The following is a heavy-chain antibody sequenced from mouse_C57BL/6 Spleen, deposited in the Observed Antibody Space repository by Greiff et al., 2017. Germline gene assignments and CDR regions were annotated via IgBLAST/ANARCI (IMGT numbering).Heavy chain of an antibody. J-gene: IGHJ1*03. CDR1: GFTFTDYY. CDR3: ARSPNWYFDV. CDR2: IRNKANGYTT. V-gene: IGHV7-3*01. Sequence: EVKLVESGGGLVQPGGSLSLSCAASGFTFTDYYMSWVRQPPGKALEWLGFIRNKANGYTTEYSASVKGRFTISRDNSQSILYLQMNALGAEDSATDYCARSPNWYFDVWGTGTTVTVSS.